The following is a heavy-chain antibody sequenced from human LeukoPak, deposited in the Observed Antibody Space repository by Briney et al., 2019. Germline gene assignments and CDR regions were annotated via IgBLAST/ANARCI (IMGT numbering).Heavy chain of an antibody. J-gene: IGHJ1*01. D-gene: IGHD6-19*01. Sequence: SETLCLTCTVSGGSISSYYWSWIRQPPGKGLEWVGYIYYSGSTNYNPSLQSRVTISVEASKNKLSLKLSSVTGADTAVYYCARGGSGWPEYFQHWGQGTLVTVSS. V-gene: IGHV4-59*01. CDR2: IYYSGST. CDR1: GGSISSYY. CDR3: ARGGSGWPEYFQH.